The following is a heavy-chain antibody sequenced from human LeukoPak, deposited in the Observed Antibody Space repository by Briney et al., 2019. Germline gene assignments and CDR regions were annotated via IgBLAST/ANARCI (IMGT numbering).Heavy chain of an antibody. CDR1: GGSISIYY. V-gene: IGHV4-59*01. CDR2: IYNSGNT. D-gene: IGHD3-10*01. Sequence: SETLSLTCIVSGGSISIYYWNWIRQPPGKGLEWIGYIYNSGNTDYNPSPKRRVTISADTSKNQFSLKLTSVTAADTAVYYCVRDRELGSWGQGTLVTVSS. CDR3: VRDRELGS. J-gene: IGHJ5*02.